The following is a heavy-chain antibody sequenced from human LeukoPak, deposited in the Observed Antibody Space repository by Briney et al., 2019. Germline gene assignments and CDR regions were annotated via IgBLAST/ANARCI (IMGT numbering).Heavy chain of an antibody. CDR1: GGTFSSYA. V-gene: IGHV1-69*05. CDR2: IIPIFGTA. J-gene: IGHJ6*03. CDR3: AAESGSYAYYYYMDV. Sequence: SVKVSCKASGGTFSSYAISWVRQAPGQGLEWMGGIIPIFGTANYAQKFKGRVTITTDESTSTAYMELSSLRSEDTAVYYCAAESGSYAYYYYMDVWGKGTTVTVSS. D-gene: IGHD1-26*01.